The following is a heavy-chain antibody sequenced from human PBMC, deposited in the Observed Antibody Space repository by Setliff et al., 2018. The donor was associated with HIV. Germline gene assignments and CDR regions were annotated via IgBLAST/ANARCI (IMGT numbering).Heavy chain of an antibody. CDR1: GGSISSGGYY. Sequence: PSETLSLTCTVSGGSISSGGYYWSWIRQHPGKGLEWIGYIYYSGSVYYNPSLKSRVTISVDTTKNQFSLKVKSVTAADTAVYYCAKSIVGGTTHAFDLWGQGTMVTVSS. CDR3: AKSIVGGTTHAFDL. V-gene: IGHV4-31*03. J-gene: IGHJ3*01. CDR2: IYYSGSV. D-gene: IGHD1-26*01.